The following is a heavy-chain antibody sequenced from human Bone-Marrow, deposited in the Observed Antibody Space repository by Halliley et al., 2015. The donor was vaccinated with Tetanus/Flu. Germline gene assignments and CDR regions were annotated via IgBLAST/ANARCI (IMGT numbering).Heavy chain of an antibody. Sequence: GLVKPSETLSLTCSVSGRTISTYFWTWIRQPPGKGLEWLGDINYTGNINYNPSLNSRVSISVDTSKNQFSLELSSVTATDTAVYFCARQMDGDYFDFWSPGTLVTVSS. CDR2: INYTGNI. CDR3: ARQMDGDYFDF. V-gene: IGHV4-59*08. CDR1: GRTISTYF. D-gene: IGHD4-17*01. J-gene: IGHJ4*02.